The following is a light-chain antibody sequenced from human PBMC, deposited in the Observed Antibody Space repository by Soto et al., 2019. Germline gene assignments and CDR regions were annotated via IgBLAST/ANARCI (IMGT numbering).Light chain of an antibody. CDR3: LQDYNLWT. J-gene: IGKJ1*01. Sequence: IQMTQSPSTLSASVGDRVTITCRASQSISSWLAWYQQKPGKAPKVLIYKASTLESGVPSRFSGSGSGTEFTLTISSLQPDDFATYYCLQDYNLWTFGQGTKLEI. CDR1: QSISSW. V-gene: IGKV1-5*03. CDR2: KAS.